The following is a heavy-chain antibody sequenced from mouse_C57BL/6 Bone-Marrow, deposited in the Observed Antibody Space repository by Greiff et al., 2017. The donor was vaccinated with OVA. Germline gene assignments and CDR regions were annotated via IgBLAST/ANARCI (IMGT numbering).Heavy chain of an antibody. CDR3: AITTVVAPRGLYYAMDY. D-gene: IGHD1-1*01. V-gene: IGHV1-74*01. CDR2: IHPSDSDT. CDR1: GYTFTSYW. J-gene: IGHJ4*01. Sequence: VQLQQPGAELVKPGASVKVSCKASGYTFTSYWMHWVKQRPGQGLEWIGRIHPSDSDTNYNQKFKGKATLTVDKSSSTAYMQLSSLTSEDSAVYYWAITTVVAPRGLYYAMDYWGQGTSVTVSS.